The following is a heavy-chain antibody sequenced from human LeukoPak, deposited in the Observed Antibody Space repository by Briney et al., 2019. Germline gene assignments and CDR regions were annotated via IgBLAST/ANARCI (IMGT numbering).Heavy chain of an antibody. D-gene: IGHD3-9*01. Sequence: ASVKVSCKASGYTFTSYGISWVRQAPGQGLEWMGWISAYNGNTNYAQKLQGRVTMTTDTSTSTAYMELRSLRSDDTAVYYCARGRYFDWFWNSATRMEKYYFDYWGQGTLVTVSS. CDR2: ISAYNGNT. V-gene: IGHV1-18*01. J-gene: IGHJ4*02. CDR3: ARGRYFDWFWNSATRMEKYYFDY. CDR1: GYTFTSYG.